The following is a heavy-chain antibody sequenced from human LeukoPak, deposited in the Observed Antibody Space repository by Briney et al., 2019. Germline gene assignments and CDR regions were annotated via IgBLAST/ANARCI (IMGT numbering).Heavy chain of an antibody. V-gene: IGHV3-30-3*01. CDR3: VSGSGYYHRYFDY. CDR1: GFTFSSYA. Sequence: GGSLRLSCAASGFTFSSYAMHWVRQAPGKGLEWVAVISYDGSNKYYADSVKGRFTISRDNSKNTLYLQMNSLRAEDTAVYYCVSGSGYYHRYFDYWGQGTLVTVSS. J-gene: IGHJ4*02. CDR2: ISYDGSNK. D-gene: IGHD3-3*01.